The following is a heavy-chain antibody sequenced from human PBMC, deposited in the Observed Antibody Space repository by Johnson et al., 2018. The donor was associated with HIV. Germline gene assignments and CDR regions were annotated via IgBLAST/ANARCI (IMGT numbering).Heavy chain of an antibody. Sequence: VQLVESGGGVVQPGRSLRLSCAVSGFTFSKYAIHWVRQAPGKGPEWVARISDDGNNKFYAASVKGRFTISRDNSKNSLYLQMNSLRAEDTALYYCAKDSAWDSSSSGAFDSWGQGTMVTVSS. V-gene: IGHV3-30-3*01. D-gene: IGHD6-6*01. CDR3: AKDSAWDSSSSGAFDS. CDR1: GFTFSKYA. J-gene: IGHJ3*02. CDR2: ISDDGNNK.